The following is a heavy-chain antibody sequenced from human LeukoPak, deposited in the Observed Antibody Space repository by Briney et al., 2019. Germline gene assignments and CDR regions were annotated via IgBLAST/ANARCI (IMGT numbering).Heavy chain of an antibody. CDR2: IRSDGSIK. D-gene: IGHD4/OR15-4a*01. V-gene: IGHV3-30*02. CDR3: TRDSANYHFAY. CDR1: GFTFSPYG. Sequence: PGGSLRLSCVASGFTFSPYGMHWVRQAPGKGLEWVAFIRSDGSIKYYADFVKGRFTISRDNSKNIVFLQMNDLRTEDTAFYYCTRDSANYHFAYWGQGALVPSPQ. J-gene: IGHJ4*02.